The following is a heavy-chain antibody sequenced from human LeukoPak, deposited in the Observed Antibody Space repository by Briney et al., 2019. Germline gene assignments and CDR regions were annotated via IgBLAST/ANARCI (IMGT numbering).Heavy chain of an antibody. Sequence: PGGSLRLSCTVSGFTVSSNSWSWVRQAPGKGLEWVSAISGSGGSTYYADSVKGRFTISKDNSKNTLYMRMSSLRAEDTAVYYCAKRRYDSSGHFDSWGQGTLVTVSS. CDR2: ISGSGGST. CDR1: GFTVSSNS. D-gene: IGHD3-22*01. V-gene: IGHV3-23*01. CDR3: AKRRYDSSGHFDS. J-gene: IGHJ4*02.